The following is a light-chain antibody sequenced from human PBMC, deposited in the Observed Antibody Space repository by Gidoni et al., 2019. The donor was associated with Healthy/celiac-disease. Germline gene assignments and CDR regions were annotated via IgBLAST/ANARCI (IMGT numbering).Light chain of an antibody. CDR2: AAS. Sequence: AIRMTQSPSSLSASTGDRVTITCRASQGISSYLAWYQQKPGKAPKLLNYAASTLQSGVPSRFSGSGSGTDFTLTISSLQSEDFATEYCQQYYSYPLTCGGGTKVEIK. CDR3: QQYYSYPLT. V-gene: IGKV1-8*01. CDR1: QGISSY. J-gene: IGKJ4*01.